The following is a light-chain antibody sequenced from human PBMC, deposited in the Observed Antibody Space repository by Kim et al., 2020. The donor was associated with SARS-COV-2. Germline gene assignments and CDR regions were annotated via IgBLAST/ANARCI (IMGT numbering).Light chain of an antibody. Sequence: DIQITQSPSSLAASVGDRVTITCRASQNINSFLNWYQQRPGKAPKLLIYAASTLQIGVPSRFSGSGSGTDFTLTITSLQPEDFATYYCQQYNSYPYTFGQGTKLEI. CDR3: QQYNSYPYT. CDR1: QNINSF. V-gene: IGKV1-39*01. CDR2: AAS. J-gene: IGKJ2*01.